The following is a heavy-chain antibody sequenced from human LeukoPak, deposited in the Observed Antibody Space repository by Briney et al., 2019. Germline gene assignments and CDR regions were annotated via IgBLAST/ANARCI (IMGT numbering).Heavy chain of an antibody. CDR3: ARAPVVPAPPDYYYYYMDV. Sequence: QTLSLTYAISGDSVSSNSAAWNWIRQSPSRGLEWLGRTYYRSKWYNDYAVSVKSPITTNPDTSKNQFSLQLNSVTPEDTAVYYCARAPVVPAPPDYYYYYMDVWGKGNTVTVSS. CDR2: TYYRSKWYN. J-gene: IGHJ6*03. CDR1: GDSVSSNSAA. D-gene: IGHD2-2*01. V-gene: IGHV6-1*01.